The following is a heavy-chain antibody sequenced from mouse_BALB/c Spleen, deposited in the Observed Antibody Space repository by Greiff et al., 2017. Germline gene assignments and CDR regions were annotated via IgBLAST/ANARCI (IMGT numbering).Heavy chain of an antibody. Sequence: VQLKESGGGLVQPGGSLKLSCAASGFTFSSYGMSWVRQTPDKRLELVATINSNGGSTYYPDSVKGRFTISRDNAKNTLYLQMSSLKSEDTAMYYCARDDGYYNYYAMDYWGQGTSVTVSS. D-gene: IGHD2-3*01. J-gene: IGHJ4*01. V-gene: IGHV5-6-3*01. CDR2: INSNGGST. CDR1: GFTFSSYG. CDR3: ARDDGYYNYYAMDY.